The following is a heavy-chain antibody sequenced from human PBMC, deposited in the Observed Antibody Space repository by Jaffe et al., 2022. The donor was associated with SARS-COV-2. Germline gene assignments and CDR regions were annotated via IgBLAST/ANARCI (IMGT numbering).Heavy chain of an antibody. D-gene: IGHD3-22*01. CDR3: AKENAFYYDSGSYYYRRHFDY. CDR1: GFTFSSYG. J-gene: IGHJ4*02. Sequence: QVQLVESGGGVVQPGRSLRLSCAASGFTFSSYGMHWVRQAPGKGLEWVAFISYDGGNKFYADSLKGRLTISRDDSKNTLYLQMDSLRAEDTAVYYCAKENAFYYDSGSYYYRRHFDYWGQGTLVTVSS. CDR2: ISYDGGNK. V-gene: IGHV3-30*18.